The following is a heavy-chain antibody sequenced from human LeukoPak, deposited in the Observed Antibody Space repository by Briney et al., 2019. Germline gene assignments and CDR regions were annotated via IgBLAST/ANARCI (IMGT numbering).Heavy chain of an antibody. D-gene: IGHD3-16*01. J-gene: IGHJ5*02. Sequence: GGSLRLFCAASGFTVSSNYMSWVRQAPGKGLEWVSVIYSGGSTYYADSVKGRFTISRDNSKNTLYLQMNSLRAEDTAVYYCAREGEGSWFDPWGQGTLVTVSS. CDR1: GFTVSSNY. CDR3: AREGEGSWFDP. V-gene: IGHV3-53*01. CDR2: IYSGGST.